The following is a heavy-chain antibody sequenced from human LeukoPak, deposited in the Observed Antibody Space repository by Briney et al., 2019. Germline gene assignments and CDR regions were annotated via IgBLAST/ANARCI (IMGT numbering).Heavy chain of an antibody. CDR3: AAYYYDSSPKAV. D-gene: IGHD3-22*01. CDR1: GFAFSTYE. Sequence: GGSLRLSCAASGFAFSTYEMNWVRQAPGKGLEWVSYISSSGNNIDYADSVKGRLTISRDNAENSLYLQMNSLRAEDTAVYYCAAYYYDSSPKAVWGQGTMVTVSS. CDR2: ISSSGNNI. J-gene: IGHJ3*01. V-gene: IGHV3-48*03.